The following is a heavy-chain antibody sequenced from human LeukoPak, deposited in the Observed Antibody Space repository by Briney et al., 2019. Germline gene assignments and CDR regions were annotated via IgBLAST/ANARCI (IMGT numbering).Heavy chain of an antibody. Sequence: PSGGSLRLSCAGSGFTFSGYAMSWVRQAPGRGLEWVSAISGSGGSTYYADSVKGRFTISRDNSKNTLYLQMNSLRAEDTAVYYCAKTRNLQENYFDYWGQGTLVTVSS. J-gene: IGHJ4*02. CDR2: ISGSGGST. CDR3: AKTRNLQENYFDY. D-gene: IGHD4-11*01. CDR1: GFTFSGYA. V-gene: IGHV3-23*01.